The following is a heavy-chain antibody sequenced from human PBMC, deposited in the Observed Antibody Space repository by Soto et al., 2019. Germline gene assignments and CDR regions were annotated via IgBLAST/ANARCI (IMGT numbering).Heavy chain of an antibody. CDR3: AAPTDYDILTRGMDV. V-gene: IGHV4-30-2*01. J-gene: IGHJ6*02. Sequence: PSETLSLTCAVSGGSISSGGYSWSWIRQPPGKGLEWIGYIYHSGNTNYAQKFQERVTITRDMSTSTAYMELSSLRSEDTAVYYCAAPTDYDILTRGMDVWGQGTTVTVSS. CDR1: GGSISSGGYS. D-gene: IGHD3-9*01. CDR2: IYHSGNT.